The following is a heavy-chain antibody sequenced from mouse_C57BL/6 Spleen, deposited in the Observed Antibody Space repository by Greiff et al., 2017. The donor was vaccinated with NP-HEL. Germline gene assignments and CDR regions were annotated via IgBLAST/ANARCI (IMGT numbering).Heavy chain of an antibody. J-gene: IGHJ4*01. Sequence: DVMLVESGGGLVKPGGSLKLSCAASGFTFSSYAMSWVRQTPEKRLEWVATISDGGSYTYYPDNVKGRFTISRDNAKNNLYLQMSHLKSEDTAMYYCARDLGDYGAMDYWGQGTSVTVSS. CDR2: ISDGGSYT. D-gene: IGHD1-1*02. CDR1: GFTFSSYA. V-gene: IGHV5-4*01. CDR3: ARDLGDYGAMDY.